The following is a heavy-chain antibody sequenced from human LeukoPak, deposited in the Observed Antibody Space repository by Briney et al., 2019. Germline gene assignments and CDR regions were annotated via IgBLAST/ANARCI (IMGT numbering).Heavy chain of an antibody. Sequence: GGSLRLSCAASGFTFSSYNMNWVRQAPGKGLEWVSYISSSSTIYYADSVTGRFTISRDNAKNSLYLQLNSLRAEDTAVYYCARAATTSSYGYYYWGQGTLVTVSS. J-gene: IGHJ4*02. CDR1: GFTFSSYN. CDR3: ARAATTSSYGYYY. D-gene: IGHD5-18*01. V-gene: IGHV3-48*04. CDR2: ISSSSTI.